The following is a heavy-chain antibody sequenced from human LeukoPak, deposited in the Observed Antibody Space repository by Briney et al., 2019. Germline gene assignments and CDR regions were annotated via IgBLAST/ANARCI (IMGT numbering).Heavy chain of an antibody. CDR2: IHSSGNN. D-gene: IGHD2-2*01. V-gene: IGHV4-4*07. Sequence: SETLSLSCSVSDGSMTNYYWSWIRQPAGKGLEWIGRIHSSGNNNYNPSLASRVSMSVDTSKRHLSLDLSSLTAADTAVYYCARESSRDCRTTSCYEVFDPWGQGTLVTVSS. J-gene: IGHJ5*02. CDR3: ARESSRDCRTTSCYEVFDP. CDR1: DGSMTNYY.